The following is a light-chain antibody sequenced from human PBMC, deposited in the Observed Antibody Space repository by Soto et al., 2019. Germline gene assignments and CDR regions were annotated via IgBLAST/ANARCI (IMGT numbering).Light chain of an antibody. Sequence: EIVMTQSPATLSVSPGERATLSCRASQSVSSNLAWYQQKPGQAPRLLIYGASTRATGIPDRFSGSGSGTDFTLTISRLEAEDFAVYHCQQYGSSPWTFGQGTKV. CDR3: QQYGSSPWT. J-gene: IGKJ1*01. CDR2: GAS. CDR1: QSVSSN. V-gene: IGKV3-20*01.